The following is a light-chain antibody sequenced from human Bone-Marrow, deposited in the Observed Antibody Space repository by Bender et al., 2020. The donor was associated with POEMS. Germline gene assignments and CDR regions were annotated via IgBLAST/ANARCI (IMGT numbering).Light chain of an antibody. Sequence: SSELTQPASVSVSPGQTARITCSGDLLAKKYSRWFQQKPGQPPVLLIYEDNKSPSGVPERFSGSSSGTTVTLTIRGAQVDDEADYYCYSPADTYYVFGSGTRVTVL. CDR1: LLAKKY. CDR2: EDN. CDR3: YSPADTYYV. J-gene: IGLJ1*01. V-gene: IGLV3-27*01.